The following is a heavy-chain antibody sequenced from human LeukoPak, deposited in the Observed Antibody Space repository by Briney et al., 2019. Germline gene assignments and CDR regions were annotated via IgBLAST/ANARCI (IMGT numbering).Heavy chain of an antibody. V-gene: IGHV3-23*01. D-gene: IGHD2-15*01. J-gene: IGHJ4*02. CDR1: GFNFANHA. CDR3: AKQLGYCSDGSCYFPY. CDR2: ISNNGGYT. Sequence: GGSLRLSCAASGFNFANHAMSWVRQAPGKGLEWVSAISNNGGYTYYADSVQGRFTISRDNSKNTLCLQMNSLRAEDTAVYYCAKQLGYCSDGSCYFPYWGQGTLVTVSS.